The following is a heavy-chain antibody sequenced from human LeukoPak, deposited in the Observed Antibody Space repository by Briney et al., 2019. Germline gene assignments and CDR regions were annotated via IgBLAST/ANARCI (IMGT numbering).Heavy chain of an antibody. J-gene: IGHJ4*02. Sequence: PGGSLRLSCAASGFTFSSYSMNWVRQAPGKGLEWVSYISSSGSTIYYADSVKGRFTISRDNAKNSLYLQMNSLRAEDTAVYYCATYCGGGSCYRNSFDYWGQGTLVTVSS. CDR3: ATYCGGGSCYRNSFDY. CDR2: ISSSGSTI. D-gene: IGHD2-15*01. V-gene: IGHV3-48*04. CDR1: GFTFSSYS.